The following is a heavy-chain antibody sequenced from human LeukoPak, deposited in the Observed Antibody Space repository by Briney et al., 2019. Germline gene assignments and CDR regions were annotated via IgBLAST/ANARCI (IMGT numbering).Heavy chain of an antibody. J-gene: IGHJ3*02. CDR1: GFTFSSYS. CDR2: ISSSSSYI. Sequence: GGSLRLSCAASGFTFSSYSMNWVRQAPGKGLEWVSSISSSSSYIYYADSVKGRFTISRDNAKNSLYLQMNSLRAEDTAVYYCAILMVRGVIIGNDAFDIWGQGTMVTVSS. CDR3: AILMVRGVIIGNDAFDI. D-gene: IGHD3-10*01. V-gene: IGHV3-21*01.